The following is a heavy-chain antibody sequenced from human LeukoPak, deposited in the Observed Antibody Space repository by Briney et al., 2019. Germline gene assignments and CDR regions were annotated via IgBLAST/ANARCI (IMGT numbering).Heavy chain of an antibody. Sequence: GGSLRLSCAAPGFTFSNYNMNWVRQAPGKGLEWISSITSTSSYKFYADSVKGRFTISRDNAQNSLYLQMNSLRAEDTAVYYCVRDYENLTGSKTRFHYWGQGTLVTVSS. J-gene: IGHJ4*02. CDR2: ITSTSSYK. V-gene: IGHV3-21*01. D-gene: IGHD3-9*01. CDR3: VRDYENLTGSKTRFHY. CDR1: GFTFSNYN.